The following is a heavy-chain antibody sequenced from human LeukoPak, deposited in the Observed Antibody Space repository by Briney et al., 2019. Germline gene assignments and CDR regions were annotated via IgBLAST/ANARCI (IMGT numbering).Heavy chain of an antibody. CDR3: ARERADAIGAFDS. V-gene: IGHV3-30*04. CDR2: ISSDGNSK. Sequence: GGSLRLSCEASGFTFSSHSINWVRQAPGQGLEWVAVISSDGNSKHYGDSVRGRFTISRDNSKNTLWLQMSSLRAEDTALYYCARERADAIGAFDSWGQGTLVTVSS. D-gene: IGHD2-21*01. CDR1: GFTFSSHS. J-gene: IGHJ4*02.